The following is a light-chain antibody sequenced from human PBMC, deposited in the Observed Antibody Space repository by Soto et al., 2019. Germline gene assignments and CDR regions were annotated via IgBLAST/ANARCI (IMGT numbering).Light chain of an antibody. V-gene: IGKV1-12*02. J-gene: IGKJ5*01. Sequence: DIQMTQSPSSVSASVGDRVTITCRASQGMSSWLAWYQQKPGKAPKLLIYAASTLEVGVPSRFSGSGSGTHFTLTISSLQPEDFATYYCQQSNSFPFTFGQGTRLEMK. CDR2: AAS. CDR3: QQSNSFPFT. CDR1: QGMSSW.